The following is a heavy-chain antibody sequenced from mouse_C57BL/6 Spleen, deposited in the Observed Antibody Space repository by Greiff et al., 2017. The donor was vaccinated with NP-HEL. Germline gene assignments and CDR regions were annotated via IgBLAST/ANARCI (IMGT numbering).Heavy chain of an antibody. V-gene: IGHV1-9*01. CDR2: ILPGSGST. D-gene: IGHD2-2*01. J-gene: IGHJ4*01. CDR1: GYTFTGYW. CDR3: ARRGYHYAMDY. Sequence: VKLVESGAELMKPGASVKLSCKATGYTFTGYWIEWVKQRPGHGLEWIGEILPGSGSTNYHEKFKGKATFTADTSSNTAYMQLSSLTTEDSAIYYCARRGYHYAMDYWGQGTSVTVSS.